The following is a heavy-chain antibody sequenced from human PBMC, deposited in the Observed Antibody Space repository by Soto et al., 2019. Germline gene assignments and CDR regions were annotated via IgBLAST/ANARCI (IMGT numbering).Heavy chain of an antibody. CDR1: GDSVSCNSAA. J-gene: IGHJ3*02. CDR2: TYYRSKWYN. Sequence: SQTLSLTCAMSGDSVSCNSAAWNWIRQSPSRGLEWPGRTYYRSKWYNDYAVSVKSRITINPDTSKNQFSLQLNSVTPEDTAVYYCAREERVGSGDAFDIWGQGTMVTVSS. CDR3: AREERVGSGDAFDI. V-gene: IGHV6-1*01. D-gene: IGHD6-19*01.